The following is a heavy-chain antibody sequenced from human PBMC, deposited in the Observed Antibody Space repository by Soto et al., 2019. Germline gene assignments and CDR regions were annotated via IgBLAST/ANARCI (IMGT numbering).Heavy chain of an antibody. J-gene: IGHJ3*02. CDR2: IYSGGST. CDR1: GFTVSSNY. CDR3: ARELKSAAFDI. V-gene: IGHV3-53*01. Sequence: PGGSLRLSCAASGFTVSSNYMSWVRQAPGKGLEWVSVIYSGGSTYYADSVKGRFTISRDNSKNTLYLQMNSLRAEDTAVYYCARELKSAAFDIWGQGTMVTVSS.